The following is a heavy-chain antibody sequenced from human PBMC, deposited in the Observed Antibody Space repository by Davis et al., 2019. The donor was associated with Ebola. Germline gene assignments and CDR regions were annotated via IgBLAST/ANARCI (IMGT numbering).Heavy chain of an antibody. CDR3: ARGGQTKQPLGSYAFDI. CDR1: GGSISSYY. CDR2: IYYSGST. J-gene: IGHJ3*02. D-gene: IGHD1-14*01. V-gene: IGHV4-59*08. Sequence: PSETLSLTCTVSGGSISSYYWSWIRQPPGKGLEWIGYIYYSGSTNYNPSLKSRVTISVDTSKNQFSLKLSSVTAADTAVYYCARGGQTKQPLGSYAFDIWGQGTMVTVSS.